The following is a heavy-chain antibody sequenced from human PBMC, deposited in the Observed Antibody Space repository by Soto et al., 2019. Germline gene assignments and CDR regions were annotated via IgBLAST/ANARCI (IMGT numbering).Heavy chain of an antibody. CDR3: ARAIVPRFNWFDP. V-gene: IGHV1-69*01. J-gene: IGHJ5*02. CDR1: ADTFNNYA. CDR2: IIPFFGSP. Sequence: QVQLVQSGAEVKKPGSSVTVSCKASADTFNNYAIAWVRQAPGQGLEWMGGIIPFFGSPKYSQKFQTRVTIALEGSTYTSYMNLTGLRSDDTAVYYCARAIVPRFNWFDPWGQGTLVTVSS. D-gene: IGHD1-26*01.